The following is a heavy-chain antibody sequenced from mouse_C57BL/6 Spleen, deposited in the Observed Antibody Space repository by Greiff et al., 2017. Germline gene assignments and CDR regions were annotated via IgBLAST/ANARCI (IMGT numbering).Heavy chain of an antibody. D-gene: IGHD1-1*01. CDR1: GYAFTNYL. J-gene: IGHJ2*01. V-gene: IGHV1-54*01. CDR2: INPGSGGT. CDR3: ARSRDYYGSSYGY. Sequence: VQLQQSGAELVRPGTSVKVSCKASGYAFTNYLIEWVKQRPGQGLEWIGVINPGSGGTNYNEKFKGKATLTADKSYSTAYMQLSSLTSEDSAVYFCARSRDYYGSSYGYWGQGTTLTVSS.